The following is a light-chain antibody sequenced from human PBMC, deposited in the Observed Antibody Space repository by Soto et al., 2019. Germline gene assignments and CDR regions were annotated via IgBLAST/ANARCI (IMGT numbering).Light chain of an antibody. CDR3: LLYYGGAQVL. CDR2: STS. J-gene: IGLJ2*01. V-gene: IGLV7-43*01. CDR1: AGAVTSAYY. Sequence: QTVVTQEPSLTVSPGGTVTLTCASSAGAVTSAYYTNWLQQKPGQAPRALIYSTSEKHSWTPARFSGSLLGGKAALTLSAAQPEDAADYYCLLYYGGAQVLFGGGTNVTVL.